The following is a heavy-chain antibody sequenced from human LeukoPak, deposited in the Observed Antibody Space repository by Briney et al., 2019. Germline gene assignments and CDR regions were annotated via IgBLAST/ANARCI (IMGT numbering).Heavy chain of an antibody. CDR1: GYSISSGYY. V-gene: IGHV4-38-2*01. CDR2: IYHSGST. CDR3: ERLEGPTGGYFDY. J-gene: IGHJ4*02. Sequence: SETLSLTCAVSGYSISSGYYWGWIRQPPGKGLEWIGSIYHSGSTYYNPSLKSRVTISVDTSKNQFSLKLSSVTAADTAVYYCERLEGPTGGYFDYWGQGTLVTVSS. D-gene: IGHD7-27*01.